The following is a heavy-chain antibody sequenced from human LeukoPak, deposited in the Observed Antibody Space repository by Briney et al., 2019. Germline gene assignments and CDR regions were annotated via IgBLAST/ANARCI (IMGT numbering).Heavy chain of an antibody. CDR1: GFTFSSYW. CDR3: ARDSSGYYYGAFDI. J-gene: IGHJ3*02. D-gene: IGHD3-22*01. CDR2: IKQDGSEK. Sequence: GGSLRLSCAASGFTFSSYWMSWVRQAPGKGLEWVANIKQDGSEKYYVDSVKGRFTISRDDAKNSLYLQMNSLRAEDTAVYYCARDSSGYYYGAFDIWGQGTMVTVSS. V-gene: IGHV3-7*01.